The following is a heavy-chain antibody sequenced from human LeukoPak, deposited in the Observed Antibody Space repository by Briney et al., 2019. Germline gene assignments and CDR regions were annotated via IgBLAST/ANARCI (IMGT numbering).Heavy chain of an antibody. D-gene: IGHD5-18*01. CDR1: GFTFSSYA. CDR2: ISGSGGST. V-gene: IGHV3-23*01. CDR3: ARVGDSYGYLGQYGMDV. J-gene: IGHJ6*02. Sequence: GGSLRLSCAASGFTFSSYAMSWVRQAPGKGLEWVSAISGSGGSTYYADSVKGRFTISRDNSKNTLYLQMNSLRAEDTAVYYCARVGDSYGYLGQYGMDVWGQGTTVTVSS.